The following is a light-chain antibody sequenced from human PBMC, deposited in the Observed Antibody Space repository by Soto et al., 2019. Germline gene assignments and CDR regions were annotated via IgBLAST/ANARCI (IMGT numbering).Light chain of an antibody. CDR2: GAS. CDR1: QSVSSN. J-gene: IGKJ4*01. CDR3: KQYNNWPPLT. Sequence: EIVMTQSPATLPVSPGERATLSCRASQSVSSNLAWYQQKPGQAPRLLIYGASTRATGIPARFSGSGSGTKFPLTIRSLQSEDFAVYYCKQYNNWPPLTFCGGTKVEIK. V-gene: IGKV3-15*01.